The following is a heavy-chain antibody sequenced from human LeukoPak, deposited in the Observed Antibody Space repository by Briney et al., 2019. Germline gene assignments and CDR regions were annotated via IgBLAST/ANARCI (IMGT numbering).Heavy chain of an antibody. CDR2: ISGGGGTT. CDR3: ARDRAVRGVIITGPVY. Sequence: QPGGSLRLSCAASGFTFSSYAMSWVRQAPGKRLEWVSAISGGGGTTYYADSVKGRFTISRDNSKNTLFLQMNSLRAEDTAVYYCARDRAVRGVIITGPVYWGQGTLVTVSS. D-gene: IGHD3-10*01. J-gene: IGHJ4*02. CDR1: GFTFSSYA. V-gene: IGHV3-23*01.